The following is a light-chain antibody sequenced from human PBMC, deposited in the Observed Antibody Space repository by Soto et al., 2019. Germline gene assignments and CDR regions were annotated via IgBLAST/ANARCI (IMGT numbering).Light chain of an antibody. CDR1: SGHSSYA. J-gene: IGLJ3*02. V-gene: IGLV4-69*01. Sequence: QSVLTQSPSASASLGASVKLTCTLSSGHSSYAIAWHQQQPEKGPRYLMNLNSDGSHRKGDGIPDRFSGSSSEAERYLTNSNLQSEDEADYYCQTWGTGIQVFGGGTPLTV. CDR3: QTWGTGIQV. CDR2: LNSDGSH.